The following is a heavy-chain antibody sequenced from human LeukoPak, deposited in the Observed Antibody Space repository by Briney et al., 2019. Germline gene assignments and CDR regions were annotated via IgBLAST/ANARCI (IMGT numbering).Heavy chain of an antibody. D-gene: IGHD6-13*01. V-gene: IGHV3-20*04. Sequence: GGSLRLSCAASGFIFADYGISWVRQVPGKGLEWVAGISWNGGHIGYADSVKGRFTISRDNAKNSLFLQMNSLRADDTALYYCARHSGSGWFSYYCMDVWGKGTTVTVSS. CDR2: ISWNGGHI. J-gene: IGHJ6*03. CDR3: ARHSGSGWFSYYCMDV. CDR1: GFIFADYG.